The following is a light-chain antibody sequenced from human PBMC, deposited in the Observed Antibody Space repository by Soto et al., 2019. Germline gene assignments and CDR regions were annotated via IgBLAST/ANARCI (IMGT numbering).Light chain of an antibody. V-gene: IGLV8-61*01. CDR3: VLYMGSGIWV. Sequence: QAVVTREPSFSVSPGRTVTLTCGSSSGSVSTSYYSSWYQQTPGHAPRTLIYSTNTRSSGVTDRFSGSILGNKAALTITGAKADDESDYYCVLYMGSGIWVFGGGTKVTVL. CDR2: STN. J-gene: IGLJ3*02. CDR1: SGSVSTSYY.